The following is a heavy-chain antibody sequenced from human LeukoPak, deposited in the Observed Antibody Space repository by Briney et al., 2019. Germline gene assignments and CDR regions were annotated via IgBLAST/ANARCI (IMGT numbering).Heavy chain of an antibody. V-gene: IGHV3-7*01. CDR1: GFTFSNYW. CDR3: AKTPRYYYGSGSYSNPDY. D-gene: IGHD3-10*01. Sequence: GGSLRLSCAASGFTFSNYWMGWVRQAPGKGLEWVANIKQDGSEKYYVDSVEGRFTISRDNTKSSLYLQMNSLRDEDTAVYYCAKTPRYYYGSGSYSNPDYWGQGTLVTVSS. J-gene: IGHJ4*02. CDR2: IKQDGSEK.